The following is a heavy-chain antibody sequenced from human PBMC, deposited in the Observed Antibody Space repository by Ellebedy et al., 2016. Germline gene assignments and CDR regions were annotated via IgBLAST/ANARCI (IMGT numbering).Heavy chain of an antibody. CDR2: IKQDGSEK. J-gene: IGHJ4*02. CDR3: ARDLNYRVVYYFDY. CDR1: GFTFSSYW. D-gene: IGHD2-15*01. V-gene: IGHV3-7*01. Sequence: GGSLRLSCAASGFTFSSYWMSWVRQAPGKGLEWVANIKQDGSEKYYVDSVKGRFTISRDNAKNSLYLQMNSLRAEDTAVYYCARDLNYRVVYYFDYWGQGTLVTVSS.